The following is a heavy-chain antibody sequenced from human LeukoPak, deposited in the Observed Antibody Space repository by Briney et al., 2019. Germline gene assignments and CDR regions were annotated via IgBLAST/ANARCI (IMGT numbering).Heavy chain of an antibody. J-gene: IGHJ4*02. Sequence: SETLSLTCTVSGGSISSETFYWGWIRQSPGKGLEWIGSIDYSGNTYYNPSLKSRVTISVDTSKNQFSLKLSSVTAADTAVYYCARDWEIVGATTLYFDYWGQGTLVTVSS. CDR1: GGSISSETFY. CDR2: IDYSGNT. V-gene: IGHV4-39*07. D-gene: IGHD1-26*01. CDR3: ARDWEIVGATTLYFDY.